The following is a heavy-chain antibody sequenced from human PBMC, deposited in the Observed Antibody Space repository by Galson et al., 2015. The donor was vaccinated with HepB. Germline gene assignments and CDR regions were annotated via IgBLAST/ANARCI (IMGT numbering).Heavy chain of an antibody. CDR3: ARGTCEAYSSSWSNWFDP. CDR2: ISSSSSYT. V-gene: IGHV3-11*05. D-gene: IGHD6-13*01. Sequence: SLRLSCAASGFTFSGYYMSWIRQAPGKGLEWVSYISSSSSYTNYGDSVKGRFTISRDNAKNSLYLQMNSLRAEDTAVYYCARGTCEAYSSSWSNWFDPWGQGTLVTVSS. J-gene: IGHJ5*02. CDR1: GFTFSGYY.